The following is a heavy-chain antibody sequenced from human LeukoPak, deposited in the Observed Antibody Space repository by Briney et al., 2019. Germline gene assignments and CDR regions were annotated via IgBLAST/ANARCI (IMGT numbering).Heavy chain of an antibody. CDR1: GGSISSYY. Sequence: SETLSLTCTVSGGSISSYYWSWIRQPPGKGMEWIGYIYYSGSTNYNPSLKSRVTISVDTSKNQFSLKLSSVTAADTAIYYCVRRDTGWNYFDYWGQGVLLTVSS. CDR2: IYYSGST. J-gene: IGHJ4*02. V-gene: IGHV4-59*01. D-gene: IGHD6-19*01. CDR3: VRRDTGWNYFDY.